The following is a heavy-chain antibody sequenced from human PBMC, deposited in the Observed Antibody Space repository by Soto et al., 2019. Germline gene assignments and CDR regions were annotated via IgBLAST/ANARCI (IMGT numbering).Heavy chain of an antibody. CDR2: ISAYNGNT. V-gene: IGHV1-18*01. D-gene: IGHD3-10*01. CDR3: GRARPQYYYGSGSYYKTGAFDI. J-gene: IGHJ3*02. Sequence: GASVKVSCKASGYTFTSYGISWVRQAPGQGLEWMGWISAYNGNTNYAQKLQGRVTMTTDTSTSTAYMELRSLRSDDTAVYYCGRARPQYYYGSGSYYKTGAFDIWGQGTMVTVSS. CDR1: GYTFTSYG.